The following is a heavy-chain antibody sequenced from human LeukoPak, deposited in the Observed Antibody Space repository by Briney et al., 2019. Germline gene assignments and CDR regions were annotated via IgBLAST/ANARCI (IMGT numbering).Heavy chain of an antibody. Sequence: GGSLRLSCAASGFTFSSYAMSWVRQAPGKGLEWVSSISGSGAGIYYADSVKGRFTISRDNAKNSLYLQMNSLRAEDTAVYYCARDVLSSVVNYWGQGTLVTVSS. CDR1: GFTFSSYA. V-gene: IGHV3-21*01. J-gene: IGHJ4*02. D-gene: IGHD2-8*01. CDR2: ISGSGAGI. CDR3: ARDVLSSVVNY.